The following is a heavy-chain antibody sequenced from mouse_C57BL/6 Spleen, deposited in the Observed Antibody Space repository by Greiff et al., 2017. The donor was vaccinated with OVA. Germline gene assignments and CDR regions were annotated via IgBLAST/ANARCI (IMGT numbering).Heavy chain of an antibody. J-gene: IGHJ2*01. CDR2: ISYDGSN. CDR1: GYSITSGYY. CDR3: ARGTYYFDD. Sequence: ESGPGLVKPSQSLSLTCSVTGYSITSGYYWNWIRQFPGNKLEWMGYISYDGSNNYNPSLKNRISITRDTSKNQCFLKLNSVTTEDTATYYCARGTYYFDDWGQGTTLTVSA. V-gene: IGHV3-6*01.